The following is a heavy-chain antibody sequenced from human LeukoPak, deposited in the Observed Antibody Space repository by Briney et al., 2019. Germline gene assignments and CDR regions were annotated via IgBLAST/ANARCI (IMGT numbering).Heavy chain of an antibody. V-gene: IGHV3-43*02. CDR3: AKGVRSGTYYNCLDP. CDR1: GFTLDDSA. J-gene: IGHJ5*02. Sequence: PGGSLRLSCVASGFTLDDSALHWVRQAPGKGLEWISLISGDGDNTYYADSVKGRFTISRDTSTNSLYLQMSSLRAEDTAFYYCAKGVRSGTYYNCLDPWGQGTLVTVSS. CDR2: ISGDGDNT. D-gene: IGHD1-26*01.